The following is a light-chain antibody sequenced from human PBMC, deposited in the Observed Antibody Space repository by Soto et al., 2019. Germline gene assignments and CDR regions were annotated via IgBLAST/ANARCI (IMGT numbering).Light chain of an antibody. CDR3: QHYNSYSEA. CDR1: QTISSW. CDR2: KAS. V-gene: IGKV1-5*03. J-gene: IGKJ1*01. Sequence: DIQMTQSPSTLSGSVGDRVTITCRASQTISSWLAWYQQKPGKAPKLLIYKASTLKSGVPSRFSGGGSWTEFTLTISSLQPDDFANYYCQHYNSYSEAFGQGNKVELK.